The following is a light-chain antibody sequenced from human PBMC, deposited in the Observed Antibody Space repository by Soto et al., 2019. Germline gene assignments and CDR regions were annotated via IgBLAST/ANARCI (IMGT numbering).Light chain of an antibody. J-gene: IGKJ2*01. CDR1: QSLAYSDGNTY. CDR3: MQGTHSPPYT. Sequence: DVVMTQSPLSLPVTLGQPASISCRSSQSLAYSDGNTYLNWFQQRPGQSPRRLIYKVSNRDSGVPARFTGSGSGTDFTLKISRVEAEDVGVYYCMQGTHSPPYTFGQGTKLEIK. V-gene: IGKV2-30*01. CDR2: KVS.